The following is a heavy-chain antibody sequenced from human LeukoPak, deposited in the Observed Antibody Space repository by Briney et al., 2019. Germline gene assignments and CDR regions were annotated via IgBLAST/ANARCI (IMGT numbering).Heavy chain of an antibody. Sequence: PSETLSLTCSFSGDSFSSNDCFWAWIRQPPGKGLEWIGSISYGGSTYYNPSLKSRGTISVDTSRKQFSLKLSSVTAAADTAVYYCARVGGIAVAGTFILDYWGQGTLVTVSS. CDR1: GDSFSSNDCF. CDR2: ISYGGST. V-gene: IGHV4-39*01. J-gene: IGHJ4*02. D-gene: IGHD6-19*01. CDR3: ARVGGIAVAGTFILDY.